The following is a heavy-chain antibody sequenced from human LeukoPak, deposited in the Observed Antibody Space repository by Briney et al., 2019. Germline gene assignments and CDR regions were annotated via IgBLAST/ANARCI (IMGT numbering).Heavy chain of an antibody. CDR2: TNSDETST. V-gene: IGHV3-74*01. CDR1: GFTFSTYW. CDR3: ARDLKGALDY. Sequence: PGGSLRLSCAASGFTFSTYWMHWVRQAPGKGPVWVSRTNSDETSTAYADSVKGRFTISRDNAKNTLYLQMNSLRGDDTAVYYCARDLKGALDYWGQGTLVTVSS. J-gene: IGHJ4*02. D-gene: IGHD3-16*01.